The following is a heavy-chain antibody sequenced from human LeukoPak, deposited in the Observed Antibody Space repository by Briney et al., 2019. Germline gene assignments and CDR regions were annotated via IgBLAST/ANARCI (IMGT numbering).Heavy chain of an antibody. Sequence: ASVKVSCKASGYTFTNFGISWVRQAPGQGLEWMGWISAYNGNTNYAQRLQGRVTMTTDTSTSTAYMELRSLRSDDTAVYYCTRDRDYGGPPVDDYWGQGTLVTVSS. D-gene: IGHD4-23*01. J-gene: IGHJ4*02. CDR3: TRDRDYGGPPVDDY. CDR1: GYTFTNFG. V-gene: IGHV1-18*01. CDR2: ISAYNGNT.